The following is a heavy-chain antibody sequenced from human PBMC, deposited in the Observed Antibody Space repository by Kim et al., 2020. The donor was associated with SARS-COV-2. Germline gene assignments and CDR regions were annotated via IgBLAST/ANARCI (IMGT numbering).Heavy chain of an antibody. CDR3: ARRYYDILTGAFDI. V-gene: IGHV5-10-1*01. D-gene: IGHD3-9*01. J-gene: IGHJ3*02. Sequence: SPSFQAHVTISADKSISTAYLQGSSLKASDTAMYYCARRYYDILTGAFDIWGQGTMVTVSS.